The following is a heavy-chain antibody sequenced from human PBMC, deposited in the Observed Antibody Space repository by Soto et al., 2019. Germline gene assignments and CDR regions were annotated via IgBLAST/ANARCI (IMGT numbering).Heavy chain of an antibody. CDR1: GFSLSTSRVG. CDR2: IYWDDDK. D-gene: IGHD5-12*01. Sequence: SVLTLEHPTQTLTLTCNLSGFSLSTSRVGVGWIRQPPGKALEWLALIYWDDDKRYSPSLKSRLTITKDTSKNQVVLTMTNMDPVDTATYYCAHMVGGATIAAIYFDYWGQGTQVTVS. J-gene: IGHJ4*02. CDR3: AHMVGGATIAAIYFDY. V-gene: IGHV2-5*02.